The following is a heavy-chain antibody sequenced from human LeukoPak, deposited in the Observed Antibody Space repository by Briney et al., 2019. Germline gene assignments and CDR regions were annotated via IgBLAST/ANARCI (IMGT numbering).Heavy chain of an antibody. V-gene: IGHV3-23*01. CDR3: AKGPGPVVVVAASYFDY. J-gene: IGHJ4*02. CDR2: ISGSGGST. Sequence: GESLRLSCAASGFTFSSYAMSWVRQAPGKGLEWVSAISGSGGSTYYADSVKGRFTISRDNSKNTLYLQMNSLRAEDTAVYYCAKGPGPVVVVAASYFDYWGQGTLVTVSS. CDR1: GFTFSSYA. D-gene: IGHD2-15*01.